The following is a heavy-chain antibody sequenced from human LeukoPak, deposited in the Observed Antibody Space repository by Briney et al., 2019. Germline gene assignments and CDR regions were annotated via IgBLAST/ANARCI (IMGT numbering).Heavy chain of an antibody. CDR2: ISYDGSNK. D-gene: IGHD2-2*01. CDR1: GFTFSSYG. J-gene: IGHJ6*03. V-gene: IGHV3-30*03. Sequence: GGSLRLSCAASGFTFSSYGMHWVRQAPGKGLEWVAVISYDGSNKYYADSVKGRFTISRDNSKNSLYLQMNSLRAEDTAVYYCARLLQDIVVDFYYYYMDVWGKGTTVTVSS. CDR3: ARLLQDIVVDFYYYYMDV.